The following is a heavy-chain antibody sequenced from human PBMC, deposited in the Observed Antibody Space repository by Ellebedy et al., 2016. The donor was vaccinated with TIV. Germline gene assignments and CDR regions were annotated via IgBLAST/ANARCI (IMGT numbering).Heavy chain of an antibody. J-gene: IGHJ4*02. CDR1: GYTFTGYY. CDR2: INPNSGGT. CDR3: AREDWTYDSSSKLDY. V-gene: IGHV1-2*02. Sequence: AASVKVSCKASGYTFTGYYIHWVRQAPGQGLEWMGWINPNSGGTNYAQKFQGRVTMTRDTSISTAYMELSRLRSDDTAVYYCAREDWTYDSSSKLDYWGQGTLVTVSS. D-gene: IGHD3-22*01.